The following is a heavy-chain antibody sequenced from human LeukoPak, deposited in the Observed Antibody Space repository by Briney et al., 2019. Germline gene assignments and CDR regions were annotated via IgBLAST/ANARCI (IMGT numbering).Heavy chain of an antibody. CDR2: IYYSGSP. V-gene: IGHV4-59*01. D-gene: IGHD3-22*01. CDR1: GGSISSYY. CDR3: ARAKYYYDSSAPNWFDP. J-gene: IGHJ5*02. Sequence: SETLSLTCTVSGGSISSYYWSWIRQPPGKGLEWIGYIYYSGSPNNNPSLKSRVTISVDTSKNQFSLKLSSVTAADTAVYYCARAKYYYDSSAPNWFDPWGQGILVTVSS.